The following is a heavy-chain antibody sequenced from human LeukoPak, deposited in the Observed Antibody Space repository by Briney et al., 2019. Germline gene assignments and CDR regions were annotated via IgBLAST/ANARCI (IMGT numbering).Heavy chain of an antibody. D-gene: IGHD1-26*01. CDR3: AKGMSGCNPYNWFDP. CDR2: ISGSGDNQ. J-gene: IGHJ5*02. CDR1: ELTFSNYA. Sequence: VGSLRLSCAVSELTFSNYAMSWVRQAPGKGLEWVSVISGSGDNQYYADSMKGRFTISRDNSKNMLYLQINSLTAEDTAVYYCAKGMSGCNPYNWFDPWGQGTLVTVSS. V-gene: IGHV3-23*01.